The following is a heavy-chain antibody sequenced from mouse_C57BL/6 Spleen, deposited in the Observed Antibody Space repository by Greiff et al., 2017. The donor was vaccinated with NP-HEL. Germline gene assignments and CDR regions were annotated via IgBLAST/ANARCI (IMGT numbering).Heavy chain of an antibody. V-gene: IGHV5-17*01. J-gene: IGHJ2*01. CDR1: GFTFSDYG. CDR3: ARGLNWVFDY. Sequence: DVQLVESGGGLVKPGGSLKLSCAASGFTFSDYGMHWVRQAPEKGLEWVAYISSGSSTIYYADTVKGRFTISRDNAKNTLFLQMTSLRSEDTAMYYCARGLNWVFDYWGQGTTLTVSS. CDR2: ISSGSSTI. D-gene: IGHD4-1*01.